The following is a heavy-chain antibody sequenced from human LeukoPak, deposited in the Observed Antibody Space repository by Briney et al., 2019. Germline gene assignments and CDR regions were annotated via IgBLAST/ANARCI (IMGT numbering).Heavy chain of an antibody. V-gene: IGHV2-5*02. J-gene: IGHJ4*02. CDR1: GFSLSTSEVG. Sequence: SGPTLVKPTQTLTLTCTFSGFSLSTSEVGVGWIRQPPGKALEWLALIYWDDDKRYSPSLKSRLTITGDASKNQVVLTMTNMDPVDTATYYCRHTNSVTRPFDYWAREPWSPSPQ. CDR3: RHTNSVTRPFDY. D-gene: IGHD4-17*01. CDR2: IYWDDDK.